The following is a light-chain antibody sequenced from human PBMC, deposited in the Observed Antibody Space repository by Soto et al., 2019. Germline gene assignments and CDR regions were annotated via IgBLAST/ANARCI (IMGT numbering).Light chain of an antibody. CDR2: SNN. CDR1: SSNIGTNY. V-gene: IGLV1-47*01. Sequence: QSVLTQPSSASGTPGQGVTFSCSGSSSNIGTNYVYWYQQLPGTAPKLLIYSNNLRPSGIPDRFSGSKSGTSASLAISGLQSEDEANYYCATWDASLNGWVFGGGTKLTVL. CDR3: ATWDASLNGWV. J-gene: IGLJ3*02.